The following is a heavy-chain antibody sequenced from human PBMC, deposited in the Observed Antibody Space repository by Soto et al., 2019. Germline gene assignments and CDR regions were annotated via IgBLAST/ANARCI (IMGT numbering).Heavy chain of an antibody. CDR2: INPSGGST. CDR3: ARVLGYCSSTSSGSCYYYGMDV. J-gene: IGHJ6*02. CDR1: GYTFTSYY. D-gene: IGHD2-2*01. V-gene: IGHV1-46*01. Sequence: GASVKVSCKASGYTFTSYYMHWVRQAPGQGLEWMGIINPSGGSTSYAQKFQGRVTMTRDTSTSTAYMELSSLRSEDTAVYYCARVLGYCSSTSSGSCYYYGMDVWGQGTTVTVS.